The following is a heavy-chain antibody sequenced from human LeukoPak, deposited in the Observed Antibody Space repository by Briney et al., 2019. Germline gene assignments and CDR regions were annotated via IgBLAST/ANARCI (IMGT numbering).Heavy chain of an antibody. CDR2: ISGSGGST. Sequence: PGGSLRLSCAASGFTFSSYAMSWVRQAPGKGLEWVSAISGSGGSTYHADSVKGRFTISRDNSKNMLYLQMNSLRAEDTAVYYCAKETTSAWYATMVDYWGQGTLVTVSS. CDR1: GFTFSSYA. CDR3: AKETTSAWYATMVDY. V-gene: IGHV3-23*01. D-gene: IGHD6-19*01. J-gene: IGHJ4*02.